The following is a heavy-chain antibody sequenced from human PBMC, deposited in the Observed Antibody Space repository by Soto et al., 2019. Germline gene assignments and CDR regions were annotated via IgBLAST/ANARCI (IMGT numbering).Heavy chain of an antibody. CDR3: AKDPFYRPYSYMDV. J-gene: IGHJ6*03. CDR1: GFTFSSYA. CDR2: IRGSGGST. Sequence: GGSLRLSCAPSGFTFSSYAMSWLRQAPGKGVEWVSAIRGSGGSTYYADAVKGRFTISRDNSKNTLYLQMNSLRAEDTAVYCCAKDPFYRPYSYMDVWGKGTPVTVPS. D-gene: IGHD3-3*01. V-gene: IGHV3-23*01.